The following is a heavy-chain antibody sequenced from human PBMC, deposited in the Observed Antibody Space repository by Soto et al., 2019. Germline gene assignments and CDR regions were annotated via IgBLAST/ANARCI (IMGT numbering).Heavy chain of an antibody. CDR3: AREIRRDYYYYYPLDV. J-gene: IGHJ6*02. CDR2: TKNKPNNYTT. V-gene: IGHV3-72*01. Sequence: SLRLSCLAAGFTFTDHYMDWVRQAPGTGLEWIARTKNKPNNYTTTYAASVKGRFTISRDDSESSLYLQMNNLKTEDTAVYYCAREIRRDYYYYYPLDVWGQGTTVTASS. CDR1: GFTFTDHY.